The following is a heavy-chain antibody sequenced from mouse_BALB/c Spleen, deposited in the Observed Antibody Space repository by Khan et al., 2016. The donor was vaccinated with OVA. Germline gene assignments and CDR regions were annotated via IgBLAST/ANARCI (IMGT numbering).Heavy chain of an antibody. V-gene: IGHV5-17*02. D-gene: IGHD1-1*02. J-gene: IGHJ3*01. Sequence: LVASGGGLVQPGGSRKLSCAASGFTFSYFGMHWVRQAPEKGLEWVAYISSGSSTIYYADTVKGRFTISRDNPKNTLLLQMTSLRSEETARYYCARARFWYWFACGGQGTRVTVAA. CDR3: ARARFWYWFAC. CDR1: GFTFSYFG. CDR2: ISSGSSTI.